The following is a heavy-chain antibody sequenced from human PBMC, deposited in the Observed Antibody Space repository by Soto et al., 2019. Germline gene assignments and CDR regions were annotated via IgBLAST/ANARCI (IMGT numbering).Heavy chain of an antibody. J-gene: IGHJ4*02. Sequence: QLQLQESGSGQVKPSQTLSLTCVVSGGSVTSGGHSWSWIRQPPGKGLEWLGSIYQAKSAYYNPSLRSRVAISVDRSNNQVSLRVTSVTAADTAVYYCARGDTRLGELSHDFWGQGTLVTVSS. V-gene: IGHV4-30-2*01. CDR1: GGSVTSGGHS. CDR2: IYQAKSA. CDR3: ARGDTRLGELSHDF. D-gene: IGHD3-16*02.